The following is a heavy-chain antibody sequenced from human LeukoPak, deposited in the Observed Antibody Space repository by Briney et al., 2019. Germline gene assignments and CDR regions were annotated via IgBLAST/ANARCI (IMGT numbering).Heavy chain of an antibody. CDR2: ISGSGGST. D-gene: IGHD5-18*01. CDR1: GFTFSCYA. Sequence: GGSLRLSCAASGFTFSCYAMSWVRQAPGKGLEWVSAISGSGGSTYYADSVKGRFTISRDNSKNTLYLQMNSLRAEDAAVYYCAKNRGYSYGYDAFDIWGQGTMVTVSS. J-gene: IGHJ3*02. V-gene: IGHV3-23*01. CDR3: AKNRGYSYGYDAFDI.